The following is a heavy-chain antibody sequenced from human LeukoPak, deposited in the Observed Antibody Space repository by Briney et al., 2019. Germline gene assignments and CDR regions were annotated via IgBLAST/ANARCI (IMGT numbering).Heavy chain of an antibody. D-gene: IGHD2-15*01. V-gene: IGHV1-8*03. CDR2: MNPNSGNT. CDR3: ARDCSGGSCPPGPHDAFDI. Sequence: ASVKVSCKASGYTFTSYDINWVRQATGQGLEWMGWMNPNSGNTGYAQKFQGRVTITRNTSISTAYMELSSLRSEDTAVYYCARDCSGGSCPPGPHDAFDIWGQGTMVTVSS. CDR1: GYTFTSYD. J-gene: IGHJ3*02.